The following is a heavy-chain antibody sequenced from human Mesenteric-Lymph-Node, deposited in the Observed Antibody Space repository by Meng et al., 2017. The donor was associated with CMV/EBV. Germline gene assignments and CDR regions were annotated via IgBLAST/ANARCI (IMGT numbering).Heavy chain of an antibody. CDR3: ARVGVRKDSSGYLSYYYYGMDV. J-gene: IGHJ6*02. D-gene: IGHD3-22*01. Sequence: GESLKISCAASGFTFSSYSMNWVRQAPGKGLEWVSYISSSSSTIYYADSVKGRFTISRDNAKNSLYLQMNSLRAEDTAVYYCARVGVRKDSSGYLSYYYYGMDVWGQGTTVTVSS. V-gene: IGHV3-48*04. CDR2: ISSSSSTI. CDR1: GFTFSSYS.